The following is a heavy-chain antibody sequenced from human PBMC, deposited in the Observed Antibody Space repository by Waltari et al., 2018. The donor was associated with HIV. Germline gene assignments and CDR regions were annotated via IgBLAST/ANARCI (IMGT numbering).Heavy chain of an antibody. Sequence: EVQLVESGGGLVQPGGPLRLSCAASGFTFSSYWMHWVRQVPGKGLEWILGMRTDGNSVRSADSVKGRFTISRDNTKNTLYLQMNSLRVEDTAVYYCARGSGYYYFDYWGQGTRVTVSS. CDR1: GFTFSSYW. CDR2: MRTDGNSV. V-gene: IGHV3-74*01. CDR3: ARGSGYYYFDY. D-gene: IGHD3-22*01. J-gene: IGHJ4*02.